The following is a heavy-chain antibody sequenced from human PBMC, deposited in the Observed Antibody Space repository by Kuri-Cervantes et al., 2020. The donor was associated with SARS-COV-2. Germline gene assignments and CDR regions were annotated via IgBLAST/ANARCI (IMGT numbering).Heavy chain of an antibody. Sequence: SETLSLTCTVSGGSISSGSYYWSWIRQPAGKGLEWIGRIYTCGSTNYNPSLKSRVTISVDTSKNQFSLKLSSVTAADTAVYYCARVPAAIFTGYYYYGMDVWGQGTTVTVSS. V-gene: IGHV4-61*02. D-gene: IGHD2-2*01. CDR3: ARVPAAIFTGYYYYGMDV. J-gene: IGHJ6*02. CDR2: IYTCGST. CDR1: GGSISSGSYY.